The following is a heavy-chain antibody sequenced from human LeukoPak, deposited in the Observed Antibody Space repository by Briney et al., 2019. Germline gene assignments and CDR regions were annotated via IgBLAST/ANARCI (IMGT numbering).Heavy chain of an antibody. CDR3: ARDLPAAVD. D-gene: IGHD2-2*01. Sequence: KAGGSLRLSCAASGFSFSSYSMSWVRQAPGKGLEWVSFISRSSSDIYHADSVKGRFTIPRDNAKNSLYLQMNSLRAEDTAVYYCARDLPAAVDWGQGTLVTVSS. CDR2: ISRSSSDI. V-gene: IGHV3-21*01. CDR1: GFSFSSYS. J-gene: IGHJ4*02.